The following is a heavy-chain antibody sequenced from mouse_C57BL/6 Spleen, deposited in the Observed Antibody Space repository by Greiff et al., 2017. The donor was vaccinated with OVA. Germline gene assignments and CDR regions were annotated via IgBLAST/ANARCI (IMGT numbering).Heavy chain of an antibody. CDR2: INPNNGGT. J-gene: IGHJ4*01. CDR1: GYTFTDYY. Sequence: EVQLQQSGPELVKPGASVKISCKASGYTFTDYYMNWVKQSHGKSLEWIGDINPNNGGTSYNQKFKGKATLTVDKSSSTAYMELRSLTSEDSAVYYCARGYYYGSSLYYYAMDYWGQGTSVTVSS. CDR3: ARGYYYGSSLYYYAMDY. V-gene: IGHV1-26*01. D-gene: IGHD1-1*01.